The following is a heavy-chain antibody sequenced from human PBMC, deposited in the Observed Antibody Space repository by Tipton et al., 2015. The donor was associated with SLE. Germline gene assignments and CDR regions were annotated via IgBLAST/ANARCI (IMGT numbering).Heavy chain of an antibody. Sequence: TLSLTCTVSGASMTGYYWSWIRQPPGKGLEWIGYIYHSGNTNYNPSLKSRLTISVDTSQNQFSLKLSSVTAADTAVYYCARDRCSGGGCYFDFWGLGALVTVSS. D-gene: IGHD2-15*01. CDR3: ARDRCSGGGCYFDF. J-gene: IGHJ4*02. CDR2: IYHSGNT. V-gene: IGHV4-59*01. CDR1: GASMTGYY.